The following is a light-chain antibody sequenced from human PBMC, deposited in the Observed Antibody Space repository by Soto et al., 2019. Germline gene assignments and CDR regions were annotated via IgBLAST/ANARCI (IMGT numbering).Light chain of an antibody. J-gene: IGKJ2*01. CDR3: QQGYSTPPT. Sequence: DIQMTQSPSSLSASVGDRVTITCRASQSINTCLNWYQQKPGTAPKLLIYGIFSLQSGVPSRISGSGSGTEVTPTISSLQPDDFAIYYCQQGYSTPPTFGQGTKVEIK. CDR2: GIF. V-gene: IGKV1-39*01. CDR1: QSINTC.